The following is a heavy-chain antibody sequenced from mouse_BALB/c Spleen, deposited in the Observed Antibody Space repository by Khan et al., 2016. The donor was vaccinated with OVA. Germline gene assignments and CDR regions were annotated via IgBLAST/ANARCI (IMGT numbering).Heavy chain of an antibody. Sequence: QVQLKESGAELMKPGASVKISCKATGYTFSSYWIEWVKQRPGHGLEWIGEILPGRGNSKYNEKFNNKATFTADTSSNITYMQLNSLTSADSAVYYCARGAGKTYGKDYWGEGTSVTVSS. CDR3: ARGAGKTYGKDY. CDR1: GYTFSSYW. D-gene: IGHD2-10*02. CDR2: ILPGRGNS. J-gene: IGHJ4*01. V-gene: IGHV1-9*01.